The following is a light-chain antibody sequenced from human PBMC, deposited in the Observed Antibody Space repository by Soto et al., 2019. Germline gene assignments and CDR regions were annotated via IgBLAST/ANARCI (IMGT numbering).Light chain of an antibody. Sequence: DIQMTQSPSSLSASVGDRVTITCQASQDISNYLNWYQQKPGKAPKLLIYDASNLETGVPSRFSGSESGTDLTFTISSLQPEDIATYYCQQYDNLPITVGGGTKVEIK. CDR3: QQYDNLPIT. CDR2: DAS. V-gene: IGKV1-33*01. CDR1: QDISNY. J-gene: IGKJ4*01.